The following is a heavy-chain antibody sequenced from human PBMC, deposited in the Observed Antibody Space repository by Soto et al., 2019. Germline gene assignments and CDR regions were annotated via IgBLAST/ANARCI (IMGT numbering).Heavy chain of an antibody. Sequence: PGGSLRLSCAASGFTFSSYWMHWVRQAPGKGLEWVAGISYDGSNKYYADSVKGRFTISRDNSKNTLYLQMNSLRAEDTAVYYCAKAEAPGRNYYYYMDVWGKGTTVTVSS. CDR2: ISYDGSNK. CDR1: GFTFSSYW. V-gene: IGHV3-30*18. D-gene: IGHD1-26*01. J-gene: IGHJ6*03. CDR3: AKAEAPGRNYYYYMDV.